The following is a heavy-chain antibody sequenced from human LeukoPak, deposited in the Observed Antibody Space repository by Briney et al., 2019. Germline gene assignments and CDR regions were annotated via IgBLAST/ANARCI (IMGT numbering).Heavy chain of an antibody. V-gene: IGHV1-2*02. CDR2: INPNSGGT. Sequence: GASVKVSCKASGYTFTGYYMHRVRQAPGQGLERMGWINPNSGGTNYAQKFQGRVTITTDESTSTAYMELSSLRSEDTAVYYCARDRKQLVRGTYYYYMDVWGKGTTVTVSS. J-gene: IGHJ6*03. CDR3: ARDRKQLVRGTYYYYMDV. D-gene: IGHD6-6*01. CDR1: GYTFTGYY.